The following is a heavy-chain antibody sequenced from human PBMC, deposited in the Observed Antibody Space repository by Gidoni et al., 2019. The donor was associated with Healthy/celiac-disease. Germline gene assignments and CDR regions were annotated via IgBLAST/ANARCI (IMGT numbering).Heavy chain of an antibody. CDR3: ARVSRDPLWFRLEWFDP. Sequence: QVQLAQSGAEVKKPGASVKVSCKASGYTFTSFGISWVRPAPGPGLEWMGWISAYNGNTNYAQKLQGRVTMTTDTSTSTAYMELRSLRSDDTAVYYCARVSRDPLWFRLEWFDPWGQGTLVTVSS. J-gene: IGHJ5*02. CDR2: ISAYNGNT. D-gene: IGHD3-10*01. CDR1: GYTFTSFG. V-gene: IGHV1-18*01.